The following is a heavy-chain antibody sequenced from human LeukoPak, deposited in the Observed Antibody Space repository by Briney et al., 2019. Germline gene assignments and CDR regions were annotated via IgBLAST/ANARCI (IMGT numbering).Heavy chain of an antibody. CDR2: ISYDGSNK. V-gene: IGHV3-30-3*01. J-gene: IGHJ4*02. Sequence: PGRSLRLSCAASGFTFSSYAMHWVRQAPGKGLEWVAVISYDGSNKYYADSVKGRFTISRDNSKNTLYLQMNSLRAEDTAVYYCAKVASGQLALTQFDYWGQGTLVTVSS. CDR3: AKVASGQLALTQFDY. CDR1: GFTFSSYA. D-gene: IGHD6-13*01.